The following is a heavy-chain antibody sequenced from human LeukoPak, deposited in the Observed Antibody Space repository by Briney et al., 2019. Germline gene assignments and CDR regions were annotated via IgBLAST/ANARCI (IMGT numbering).Heavy chain of an antibody. CDR3: ARVRHPGHYYYDSSGNYYSFYFDY. J-gene: IGHJ4*02. CDR2: IYDSGST. Sequence: SQTLSLTCPVSGGSISNSAYYWTWIRQHPVKGLEWIGYIYDSGSTYYNPSLKSRVTISVDRSKNQFSLKLSSVTAADTAVYYCARVRHPGHYYYDSSGNYYSFYFDYWGQGTLVTVSS. D-gene: IGHD3-22*01. V-gene: IGHV4-30-2*01. CDR1: GGSISNSAYY.